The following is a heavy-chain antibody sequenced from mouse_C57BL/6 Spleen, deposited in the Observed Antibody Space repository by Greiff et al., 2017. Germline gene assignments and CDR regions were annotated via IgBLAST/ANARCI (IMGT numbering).Heavy chain of an antibody. D-gene: IGHD4-1*01. CDR2: ISSGGDYT. J-gene: IGHJ3*01. V-gene: IGHV5-9-1*02. Sequence: EVMFVESGEGLVKPGGSLKFSCAASGFTFSSYSMSWVRQTPEQRLEWVAYISSGGDYTYYADTVKGRFTISRDNARNTLYLQLSSLKSEDTAMYYCTRETGTEFAYWGQGTLVTVSA. CDR1: GFTFSSYS. CDR3: TRETGTEFAY.